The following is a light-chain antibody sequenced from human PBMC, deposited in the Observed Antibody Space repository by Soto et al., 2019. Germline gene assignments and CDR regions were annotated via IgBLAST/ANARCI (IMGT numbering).Light chain of an antibody. V-gene: IGKV3-20*01. J-gene: IGKJ1*01. CDR1: QSVSSSY. CDR2: GAS. CDR3: QQDYNLPWT. Sequence: GLTQSPGTLSLSPWERVTLSCRASQSVSSSYLAWYQQKPGQAPSLLIYGASSRTTGIPDRFSGSGSETDFTLTISSLQPEDFAVYYCQQDYNLPWTFGHGTKV.